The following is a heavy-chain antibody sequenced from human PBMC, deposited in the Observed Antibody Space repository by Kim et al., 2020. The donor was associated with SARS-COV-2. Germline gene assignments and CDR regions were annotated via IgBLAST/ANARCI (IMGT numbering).Heavy chain of an antibody. CDR1: GGSISSYY. J-gene: IGHJ3*02. Sequence: SETLSLTCTVSGGSISSYYWSWIRQPQGKGLEWIGYIYYSGSNNYNPSLKSRVTISVDTSKNQFSLKLSSVTAADTAVYYCAREHMVRGVKSAFDIWGQGTMVTVSS. CDR2: IYYSGSN. D-gene: IGHD3-10*01. CDR3: AREHMVRGVKSAFDI. V-gene: IGHV4-59*01.